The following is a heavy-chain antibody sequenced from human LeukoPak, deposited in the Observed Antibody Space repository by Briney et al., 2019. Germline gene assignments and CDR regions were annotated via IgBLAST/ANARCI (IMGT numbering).Heavy chain of an antibody. Sequence: VASVKVSCKASGYTFTGYYMHWVRQAPGQGLEWMGWINLNSGGTMCAQKFQGRVTMTRDTSISTADMELSRLKSEDTAVYYCARESAATYDIDYWGQGTLVTVSS. CDR2: INLNSGGT. J-gene: IGHJ4*02. D-gene: IGHD6-13*01. V-gene: IGHV1-2*02. CDR3: ARESAATYDIDY. CDR1: GYTFTGYY.